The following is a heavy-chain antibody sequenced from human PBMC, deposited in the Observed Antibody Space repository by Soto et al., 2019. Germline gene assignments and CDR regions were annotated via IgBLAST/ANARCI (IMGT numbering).Heavy chain of an antibody. CDR2: IIPIFGTA. Sequence: SVKVSCTASGGTFSSYAISWVRQAPGQWLEWMVWIIPIFGTANYAQKFQGRATITADESTSTAYMELSSLRSEDTAVYYCARDKTYYYGSGSYYGMDVGGQGTTVTVYS. CDR1: GGTFSSYA. D-gene: IGHD3-10*01. CDR3: ARDKTYYYGSGSYYGMDV. V-gene: IGHV1-69*13. J-gene: IGHJ6*02.